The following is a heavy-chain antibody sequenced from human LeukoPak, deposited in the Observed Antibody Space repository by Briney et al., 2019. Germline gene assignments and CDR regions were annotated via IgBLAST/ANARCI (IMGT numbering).Heavy chain of an antibody. D-gene: IGHD3-3*01. CDR2: ISSSSSTI. J-gene: IGHJ3*02. CDR1: GFTFSSYS. V-gene: IGHV3-48*02. CDR3: ARVRGRVLRFLEWPSGAFDI. Sequence: SGGSLRLSCAASGFTFSSYSMNWVRQAPGKGLEWVSYISSSSSTIYYADSVKGRFTISRDNAKNSLYLQMKSLRDEDTAVYYCARVRGRVLRFLEWPSGAFDIWGQGTMVTVSS.